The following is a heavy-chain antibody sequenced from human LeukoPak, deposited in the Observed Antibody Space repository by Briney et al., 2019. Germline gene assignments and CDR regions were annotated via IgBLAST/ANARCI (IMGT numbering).Heavy chain of an antibody. V-gene: IGHV1-46*01. CDR1: GYMFTNYH. CDR3: GRDDGYCGGDCYSGVGF. D-gene: IGHD2-21*02. J-gene: IGHJ4*02. CDR2: INTSDGGT. Sequence: ASVTVSCKASGYMFTNYHMHWVRQAPGQGLEWMGVINTSDGGTSYAQKFQGRVTVTRDTSTSTVYMELSSLRSEDTAVYYCGRDDGYCGGDCYSGVGFWGQGTLVTVSS.